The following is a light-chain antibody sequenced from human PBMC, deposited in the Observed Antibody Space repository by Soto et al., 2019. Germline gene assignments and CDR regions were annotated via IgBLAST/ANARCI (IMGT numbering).Light chain of an antibody. V-gene: IGKV3-11*01. CDR2: DTS. Sequence: EIVLTQSPSTLSLSPGERATLSCRASQSVGSFLAWYQQKPGQAPRLLIYDTSIRATGIPARFSGSGSGTEFTLTINSLQSEDSAVYYCQQHNQWPITFGQGTRLEI. J-gene: IGKJ5*01. CDR1: QSVGSF. CDR3: QQHNQWPIT.